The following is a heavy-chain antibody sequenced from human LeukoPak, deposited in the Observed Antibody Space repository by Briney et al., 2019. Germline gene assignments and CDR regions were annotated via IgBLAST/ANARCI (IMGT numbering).Heavy chain of an antibody. CDR2: ISSSGSTI. J-gene: IGHJ4*02. CDR1: GFTFSSYE. Sequence: GGSLRLSCAASGFTFSSYEMNWVRQAPGKGLEWVSYISSSGSTIYYADSVRGRFTISRDNAKNSLYLQMNSLRAEDTAVYYCAKDVGHDSSGYYYIDYWGQGTLVTVSS. D-gene: IGHD3-22*01. CDR3: AKDVGHDSSGYYYIDY. V-gene: IGHV3-48*03.